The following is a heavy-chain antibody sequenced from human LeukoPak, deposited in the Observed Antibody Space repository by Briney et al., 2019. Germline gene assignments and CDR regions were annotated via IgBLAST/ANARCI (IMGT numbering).Heavy chain of an antibody. Sequence: SSETLSLTCTVSGGSISNYYWSWIRQPPGKGLEWIGYIHYSGSPNYNPSLKSRVSISVDTSKNRFSLKLTSVTAADTAVYYCARQTGSGLFILPGGQGTLVTVSS. V-gene: IGHV4-59*08. CDR2: IHYSGSP. CDR3: ARQTGSGLFILP. CDR1: GGSISNYY. J-gene: IGHJ4*02. D-gene: IGHD3/OR15-3a*01.